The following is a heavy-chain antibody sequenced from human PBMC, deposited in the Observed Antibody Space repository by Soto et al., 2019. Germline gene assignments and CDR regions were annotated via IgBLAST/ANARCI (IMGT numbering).Heavy chain of an antibody. CDR2: INAPATST. Sequence: VQLVESGGRLVQPGGSLRLSCAASGFIFSNFGLTWVRQAPGKGLEWVSHINAPATSTLYANSVRGRFAISRDNARNSVYLQMSSLTGEDTAVYYCTRDPEGDLDFDYWGQGTLVTVSS. J-gene: IGHJ4*02. V-gene: IGHV3-48*03. CDR3: TRDPEGDLDFDY. D-gene: IGHD2-21*02. CDR1: GFIFSNFG.